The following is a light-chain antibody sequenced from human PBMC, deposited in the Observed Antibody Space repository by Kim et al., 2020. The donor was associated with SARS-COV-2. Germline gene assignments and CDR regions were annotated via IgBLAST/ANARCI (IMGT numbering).Light chain of an antibody. CDR2: DVG. Sequence: QSALTQPASVSGSPGQSITISCTGTSSDVGGYNYVSWYQQHPGKAPKLMIYDVGTRPSGVSDRFSGSKSGNTASLTISGLQTEDEADYYCSSYTTSTTRVFGGGTHLTVL. V-gene: IGLV2-14*03. CDR3: SSYTTSTTRV. J-gene: IGLJ3*02. CDR1: SSDVGGYNY.